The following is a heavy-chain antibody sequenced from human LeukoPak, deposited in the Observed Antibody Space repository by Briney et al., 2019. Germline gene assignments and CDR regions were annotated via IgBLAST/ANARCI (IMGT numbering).Heavy chain of an antibody. CDR2: ISFDGNRQ. J-gene: IGHJ4*02. V-gene: IGHV3-30-3*02. D-gene: IGHD2-15*01. CDR3: AKQLGYCSDGSCYFPY. CDR1: GFTFSNYF. Sequence: PGGSLRLSCTASGFTFSNYFMHWVRQAPGRGLEWVAVISFDGNRQYYADSVKGRFTIARDTSRSTVFLQMNSLRAEDTAVYYCAKQLGYCSDGSCYFPYWGQGTLVTVSS.